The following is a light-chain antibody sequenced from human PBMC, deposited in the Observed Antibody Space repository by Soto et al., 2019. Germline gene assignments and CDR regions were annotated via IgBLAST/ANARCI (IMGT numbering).Light chain of an antibody. CDR1: QSIGSG. J-gene: IGKJ2*01. CDR3: QQYPDFLYT. V-gene: IGKV1-5*03. Sequence: DFQMTQSPSTLSASVGDGVTITCRASQSIGSGLAWYQQQPGKAPKFLIYKATNLQRGVSSRFSGSGSGTDFSLTIRSLEPADSATNCYQQYPDFLYTFGQGTKLE. CDR2: KAT.